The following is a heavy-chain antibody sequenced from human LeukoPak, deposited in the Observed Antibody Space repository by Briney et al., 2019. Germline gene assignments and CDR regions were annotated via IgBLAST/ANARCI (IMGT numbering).Heavy chain of an antibody. Sequence: KPSETLSLTCTVSGGSISSSSYYWGWIRQPPGKGLELIGSIYYSGSTYYNPSLKSRVTISVDTSKNQFSLKLSSVTAADTAVYYCARHVRGIAVAGTYFDYWGQGTLVTVSS. J-gene: IGHJ4*02. V-gene: IGHV4-39*01. CDR3: ARHVRGIAVAGTYFDY. CDR1: GGSISSSSYY. CDR2: IYYSGST. D-gene: IGHD6-19*01.